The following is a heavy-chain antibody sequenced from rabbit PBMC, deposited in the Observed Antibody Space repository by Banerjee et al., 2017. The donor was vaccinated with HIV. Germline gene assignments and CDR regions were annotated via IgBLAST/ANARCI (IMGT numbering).Heavy chain of an antibody. V-gene: IGHV1S40*01. Sequence: LEESGGDLVKPGASLTLTCTTSGFSFSNSYYMCWVRQAPGRGLEWIACIETTGSSTYTYYANWAKGRFTISKTSWTTVTLQMTSLTAADTATYFCARDLAGVTGWNFNLWGPGTLVTVS. D-gene: IGHD4-1*01. J-gene: IGHJ4*01. CDR1: GFSFSNSYY. CDR2: IETTGSSTYT. CDR3: ARDLAGVTGWNFNL.